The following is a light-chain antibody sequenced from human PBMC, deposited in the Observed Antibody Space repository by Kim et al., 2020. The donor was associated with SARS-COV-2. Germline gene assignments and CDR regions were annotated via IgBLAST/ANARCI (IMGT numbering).Light chain of an antibody. CDR2: AAS. CDR1: EDIRIH. CDR3: QQYYRYPPT. J-gene: IGKJ4*01. Sequence: ASVGDRVTITCRASEDIRIHLAWFQHKPGKAPKPLISAASSLQSGVPSKFSGSGSRTDFTLTISGLQPEDSATYYCQQYYRYPPTFGGGTKVDIK. V-gene: IGKV1-16*02.